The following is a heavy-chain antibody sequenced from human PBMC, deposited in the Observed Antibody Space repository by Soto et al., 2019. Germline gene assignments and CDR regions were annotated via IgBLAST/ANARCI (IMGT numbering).Heavy chain of an antibody. V-gene: IGHV4-59*01. D-gene: IGHD2-15*01. CDR1: GVSISSYY. Sequence: PSETLSLTCTVSGVSISSYYWNWIRQPPGKGLEWIGYIYYSGSTNYNPSLKSRVTISVDTSKNQFSLKLTSVTAADTAVYYCARGQVVAAQHWGQGTLVTVSS. J-gene: IGHJ4*02. CDR3: ARGQVVAAQH. CDR2: IYYSGST.